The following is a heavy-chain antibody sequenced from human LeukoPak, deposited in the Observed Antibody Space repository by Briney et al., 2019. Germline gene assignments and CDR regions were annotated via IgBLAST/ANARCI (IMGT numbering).Heavy chain of an antibody. J-gene: IGHJ4*02. Sequence: GGSLRLSCAASGFTFSSYSMNWVRQAPGKGLEWVSSISSSSSYIYYADSVKGRFTISRDNAKNSLYLQMNSLRAEDTAVYYCASLKLALLGSFDYWGQGTLVTVSS. CDR3: ASLKLALLGSFDY. V-gene: IGHV3-21*01. CDR1: GFTFSSYS. D-gene: IGHD1-1*01. CDR2: ISSSSSYI.